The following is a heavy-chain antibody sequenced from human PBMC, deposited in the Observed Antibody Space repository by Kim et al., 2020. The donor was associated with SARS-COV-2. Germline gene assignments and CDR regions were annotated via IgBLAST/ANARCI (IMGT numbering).Heavy chain of an antibody. Sequence: GGSLRLSCAASGFTFSTYGMHWVRQTPGKGLEWVAAIWYDGSNKDYADSVKGRFTISRDNSKNTLYLQMNSLRAEDTAVYYCARVSCTYGVCRHRRDHY. J-gene: IGHJ6*01. CDR1: GFTFSTYG. CDR3: ARVSCTYGVCRHRRDHY. V-gene: IGHV3-33*01. D-gene: IGHD2-8*01. CDR2: IWYDGSNK.